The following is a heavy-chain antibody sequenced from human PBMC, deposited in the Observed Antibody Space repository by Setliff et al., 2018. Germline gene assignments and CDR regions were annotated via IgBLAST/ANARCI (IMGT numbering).Heavy chain of an antibody. V-gene: IGHV1-18*01. Sequence: GASVKVSCKASGYTFTTHGISWVRQAPGQGLEWMGWISTDDGDTNFAQKFQCRVTLTTDTSTGTAYMELRSLTFDDTAVYYCARDWFCSGGDCSDVFDFWGQGTMVTVSS. CDR2: ISTDDGDT. D-gene: IGHD2-21*02. J-gene: IGHJ3*01. CDR1: GYTFTTHG. CDR3: ARDWFCSGGDCSDVFDF.